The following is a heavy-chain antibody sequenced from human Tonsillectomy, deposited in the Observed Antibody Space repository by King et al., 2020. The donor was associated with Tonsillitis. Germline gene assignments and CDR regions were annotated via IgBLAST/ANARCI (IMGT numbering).Heavy chain of an antibody. Sequence: QLVQSGAEVKKPGSSVKVSCKASGGTFSSYAISWVRQAPGQGLEWMGGSIPIFGTANYAQKFQGRVTITADESTSTAYMELRSLRSEDTAVYYCARDREDIVLVPAAIKIYDAFDIWGQGTMVTVSS. V-gene: IGHV1-69*01. CDR1: GGTFSSYA. CDR3: ARDREDIVLVPAAIKIYDAFDI. CDR2: SIPIFGTA. J-gene: IGHJ3*02. D-gene: IGHD2-2*02.